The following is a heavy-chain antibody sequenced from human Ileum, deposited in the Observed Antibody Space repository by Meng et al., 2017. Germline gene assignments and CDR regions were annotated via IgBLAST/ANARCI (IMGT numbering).Heavy chain of an antibody. Sequence: QVQFRQWGEGPFKPSAPQYLTLAVYGGSFRGYYWSRIRQPPGKGLEWLGDINHTGRTNYNPSLKSRVTISVDTSKNQFSLKLNSVTAADTAVYFCASVGSYWDLTYYFDSWGQGTLVTVSS. CDR1: GGSFRGYY. V-gene: IGHV4-34*01. CDR2: INHTGRT. J-gene: IGHJ4*02. D-gene: IGHD1-26*01. CDR3: ASVGSYWDLTYYFDS.